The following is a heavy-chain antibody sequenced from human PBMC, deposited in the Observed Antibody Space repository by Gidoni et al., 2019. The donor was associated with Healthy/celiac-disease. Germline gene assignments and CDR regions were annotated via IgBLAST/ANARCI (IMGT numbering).Heavy chain of an antibody. V-gene: IGHV1-69*06. J-gene: IGHJ6*03. CDR2: IIPIFGTA. Sequence: QVQLVQSGAEVKKPGSSVKVSCKASGGTFSSSAISWVRQAPGQGLEWMGGIIPIFGTANYAQKFQGRVTITADKSTSTAYMELSSLRPEDTAVYYCARWRTGTVTPYYYYYYMDVWGKGTTVTVSS. D-gene: IGHD4-4*01. CDR3: ARWRTGTVTPYYYYYYMDV. CDR1: GGTFSSSA.